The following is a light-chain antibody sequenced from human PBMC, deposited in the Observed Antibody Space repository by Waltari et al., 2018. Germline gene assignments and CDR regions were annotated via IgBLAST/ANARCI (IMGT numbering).Light chain of an antibody. CDR1: QSVFYNSNNKNY. Sequence: DIVMTQSPDSLAVFLGERATINCKSSQSVFYNSNNKNYLAWYQQKAGKPPKLLIYWASSRESGVPDRFSGSGSGTDFTLTISSLQAEDVAVYYCQQYYTAPYSFGQGTKLEIK. CDR3: QQYYTAPYS. J-gene: IGKJ2*03. CDR2: WAS. V-gene: IGKV4-1*01.